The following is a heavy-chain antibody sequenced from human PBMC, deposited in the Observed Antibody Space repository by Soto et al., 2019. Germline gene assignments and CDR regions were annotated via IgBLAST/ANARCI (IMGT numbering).Heavy chain of an antibody. CDR2: INHSGST. V-gene: IGHV4-39*07. CDR1: GASISTNTYF. J-gene: IGHJ3*02. CDR3: ASASKTFGVVIHDAFDI. Sequence: PSETLSLTCTVSGASISTNTYFWGWIRQPPGKGLEWIGEINHSGSTNYNPSLKSRVTISVDTSKNQFSLKLSSVTAADTAVYYCASASKTFGVVIHDAFDIWGQGTMVTVSS. D-gene: IGHD3-3*01.